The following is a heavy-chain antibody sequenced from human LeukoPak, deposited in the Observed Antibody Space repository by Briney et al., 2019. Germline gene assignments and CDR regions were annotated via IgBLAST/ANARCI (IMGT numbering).Heavy chain of an antibody. CDR1: GDSFSSNRAA. CDR2: TYYRSKWYN. J-gene: IGHJ4*02. D-gene: IGHD2-8*01. CDR3: AGAEISGVWVFDL. Sequence: SQTLSLTCVISGDSFSSNRAAWNWIRQSPSRGLEWLGRTYYRSKWYNEYAVSVKSRITINPDTSKNQFSLQLNSVTPEDTAVYYWAGAEISGVWVFDLCGQGTRVTVSS. V-gene: IGHV6-1*01.